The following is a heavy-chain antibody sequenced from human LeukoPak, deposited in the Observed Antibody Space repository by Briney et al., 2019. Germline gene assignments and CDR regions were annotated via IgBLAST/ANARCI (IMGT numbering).Heavy chain of an antibody. CDR1: GFTFSSYA. J-gene: IGHJ4*02. CDR2: ISYDGSSK. D-gene: IGHD1-26*01. Sequence: PGGSLRLSCAASGFTFSSYAMHWVRQAPGKGLEWVAVISYDGSSKYYADSVKGRFTISRDNSKNTLYLQMNSLRAEDTAVYYCPRYNLKWELLEGYFDYWGQGTLVTVSS. CDR3: PRYNLKWELLEGYFDY. V-gene: IGHV3-30-3*01.